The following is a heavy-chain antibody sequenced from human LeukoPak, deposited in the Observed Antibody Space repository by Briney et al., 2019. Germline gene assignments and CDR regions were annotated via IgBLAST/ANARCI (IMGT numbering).Heavy chain of an antibody. J-gene: IGHJ5*02. CDR1: GGSISSSR. CDR3: AKEGYGGNPPTS. Sequence: ETLSLTCAVSGGSISSSRWWSWVRQAPGKGLEWVSALSGSSLYTHYADSVKGRFTISRDNSKNTLYLQMNSLRAEDTAVYYCAKEGYGGNPPTSWGQGTLVSVSS. CDR2: LSGSSLYT. V-gene: IGHV3-23*01. D-gene: IGHD4-23*01.